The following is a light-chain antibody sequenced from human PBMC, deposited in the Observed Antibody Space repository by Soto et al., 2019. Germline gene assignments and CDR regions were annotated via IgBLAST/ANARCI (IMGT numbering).Light chain of an antibody. CDR2: DVN. Sequence: QSALTQPASVSGSPGQSITISCTGTSSDVGAYNYVSWYQQHPGKAPKLMIYDVNNRPSGVSNRFSGSKSGNTASLTISGLQAEDEADYFCSLYTSSSTLYVFGTGTKLTVL. J-gene: IGLJ1*01. V-gene: IGLV2-14*03. CDR3: SLYTSSSTLYV. CDR1: SSDVGAYNY.